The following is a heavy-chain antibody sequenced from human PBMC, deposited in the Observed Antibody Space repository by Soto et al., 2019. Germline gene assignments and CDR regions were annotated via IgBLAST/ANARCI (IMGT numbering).Heavy chain of an antibody. J-gene: IGHJ4*02. V-gene: IGHV3-11*01. CDR1: GFTFGDFY. CDR3: ARPNWNSRGGVYNL. D-gene: IGHD3-16*01. CDR2: VTKTGTTI. Sequence: QARLVESGGGLVEPGGSLRLSCTASGFTFGDFYMMWFRQAPGRGLEWISYVTKTGTTIYHADPVKGRFSVSRDNARSSLYLQMNSPRAEDTAVYYCARPNWNSRGGVYNLWGQGTLVTVSS.